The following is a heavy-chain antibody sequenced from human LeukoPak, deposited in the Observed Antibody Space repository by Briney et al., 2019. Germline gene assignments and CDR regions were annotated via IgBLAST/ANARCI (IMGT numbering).Heavy chain of an antibody. CDR1: GGSISSGGYY. D-gene: IGHD4-23*01. CDR3: ARGEDYGGNSHDY. V-gene: IGHV4-30-2*01. CDR2: IYHSGST. J-gene: IGHJ4*02. Sequence: SQTLSLTCTVSGGSISSGGYYWSWIRQPPGKGLEWIGYIYHSGSTYYNPSLKSRVTISVDRSKNQFSLKLSSVTAADTAVYYCARGEDYGGNSHDYWGQGTLVTVSS.